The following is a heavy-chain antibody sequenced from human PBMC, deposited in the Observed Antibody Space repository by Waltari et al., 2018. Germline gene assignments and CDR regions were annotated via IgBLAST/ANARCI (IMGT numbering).Heavy chain of an antibody. CDR1: GGSFSTYP. V-gene: IGHV1-69*04. CDR3: TRGPRGDH. CDR2: IIPVLEKP. D-gene: IGHD3-16*01. J-gene: IGHJ4*02. Sequence: QVQLVQSGGEVKKPGSSVKVSCRASGGSFSTYPIAWVRQAPGQGLEWMGRIIPVLEKPSYAQKFQGRVTITADKSTSTAYMELSSLTSEDTAVYYCTRGPRGDHWGQGTLVTVSS.